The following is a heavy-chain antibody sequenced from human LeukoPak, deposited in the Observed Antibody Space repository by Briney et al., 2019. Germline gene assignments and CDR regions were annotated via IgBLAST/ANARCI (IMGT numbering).Heavy chain of an antibody. J-gene: IGHJ2*01. D-gene: IGHD2-2*02. CDR1: GGSISSGSYY. Sequence: SETLSLTCTVSGGSISSGSYYWSWIRQPAGKGLEWIGRIYTRGSTNYNPSLKSRVTISVDTSKNQSSLKLSSVTAADTAVCYCANSGGVECSSGTCYTTWYFDLWGRGTLVTVSS. V-gene: IGHV4-61*02. CDR2: IYTRGST. CDR3: ANSGGVECSSGTCYTTWYFDL.